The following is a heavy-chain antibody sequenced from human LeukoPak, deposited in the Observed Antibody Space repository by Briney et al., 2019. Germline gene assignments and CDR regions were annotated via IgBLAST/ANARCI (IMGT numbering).Heavy chain of an antibody. CDR2: IFYNGRT. CDR1: GDSIGRSTYY. V-gene: IGHV4-39*07. J-gene: IGHJ6*02. CDR3: ARDHPAAYGMDV. Sequence: PSETLSLTCNVSGDSIGRSTYYWGWVRQTPEKGLEWIGSIFYNGRTYYTPSLQSRVIMSLDTSKNQFSLRLTSVTAADTAVYYCARDHPAAYGMDVWGQGTTVTVSS.